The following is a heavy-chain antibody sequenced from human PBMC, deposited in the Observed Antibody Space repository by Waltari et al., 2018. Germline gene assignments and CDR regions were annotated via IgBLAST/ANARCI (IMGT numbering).Heavy chain of an antibody. CDR2: ISYDGNTK. Sequence: QVQLVESGGGVVQPGRSLRLSCAVSGFTFSSYAMHWVRQAQGKGLEWVAVISYDGNTKFYADSVEGRFTISRDNSKSTLYLQMNSLRAEDTAVFYCARESMSSYFFDYWGQGTLVTVSS. V-gene: IGHV3-30-3*01. CDR3: ARESMSSYFFDY. CDR1: GFTFSSYA. D-gene: IGHD2-21*01. J-gene: IGHJ4*02.